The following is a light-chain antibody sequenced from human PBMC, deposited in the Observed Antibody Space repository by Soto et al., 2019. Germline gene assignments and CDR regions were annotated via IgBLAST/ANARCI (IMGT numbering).Light chain of an antibody. Sequence: DIQMTQSPSSLSASVGDRVTISCWASQSISYYLNWYRQQPGKAPELLIYTASSLQSGVPFRFGGSGSGTDFTLTISSLQPEDSATYFCQQTYSAPPTFGQGTKVAI. V-gene: IGKV1-39*01. CDR2: TAS. CDR1: QSISYY. CDR3: QQTYSAPPT. J-gene: IGKJ1*01.